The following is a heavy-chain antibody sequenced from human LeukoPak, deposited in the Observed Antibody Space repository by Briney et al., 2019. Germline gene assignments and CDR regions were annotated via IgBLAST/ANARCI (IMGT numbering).Heavy chain of an antibody. CDR1: GFRFYDHY. CDR3: ARVVPETTVADY. Sequence: GGSLSLSCAASGFRFYDHYMYWVRQAPGKGLEWVSSISSSSSYIYYADSVKGRFTISRDNAKNSLYLQMNSLRAEDTAVYYCARVVPETTVADYWGQGTLVTVSS. CDR2: ISSSSSYI. J-gene: IGHJ4*02. V-gene: IGHV3-21*01. D-gene: IGHD4-11*01.